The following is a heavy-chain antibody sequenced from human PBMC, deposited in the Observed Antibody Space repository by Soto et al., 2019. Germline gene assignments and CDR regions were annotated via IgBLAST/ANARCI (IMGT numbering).Heavy chain of an antibody. CDR2: IYWDDDK. CDR3: AHRPPSYDFLTGYTPAGARSYFDY. D-gene: IGHD3-9*01. V-gene: IGHV2-5*02. CDR1: GFSLSTSGVG. Sequence: SGPTLVNPTQTLTLTCTFSGFSLSTSGVGVGWIRQPPGKALEWLALIYWDDDKRYSPSLKSRLTITKDTSKNQVVLTMTNMDPVDTATYYCAHRPPSYDFLTGYTPAGARSYFDYWGQGTLVTVSS. J-gene: IGHJ4*02.